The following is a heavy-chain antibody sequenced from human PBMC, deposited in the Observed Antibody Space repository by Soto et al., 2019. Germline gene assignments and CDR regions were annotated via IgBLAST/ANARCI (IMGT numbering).Heavy chain of an antibody. CDR3: ARGQAITMVRGVIITVYYYGMDV. CDR2: IYYSGST. Sequence: QVQLQESGPGLVKPSQTLSLTCTVSGGSISSGDYYWSWIRQPPGKGLEWIGYIYYSGSTYYNPSLKSRVTISVNTSKNQFSLKLSSVTAADTAVYYCARGQAITMVRGVIITVYYYGMDVWGQGTTVTVSS. V-gene: IGHV4-30-4*01. J-gene: IGHJ6*02. CDR1: GGSISSGDYY. D-gene: IGHD3-10*01.